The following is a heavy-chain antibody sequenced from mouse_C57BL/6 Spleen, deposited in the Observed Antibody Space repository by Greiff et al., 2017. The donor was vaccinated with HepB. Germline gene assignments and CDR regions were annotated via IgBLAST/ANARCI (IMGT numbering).Heavy chain of an antibody. J-gene: IGHJ1*03. CDR1: GYSFTGYY. Sequence: VQLQQSGPELVKPGASVKISCKASGYSFTGYYMNWVKQSPEKSLEWIGEINPSTGGTTYNQKFTAKATLTVDKSSSTAYMQLKSLTSEDSAVYYCARSPRNYYGSSYPLWYFDVWGTGTTVTVSS. V-gene: IGHV1-42*01. D-gene: IGHD1-1*01. CDR3: ARSPRNYYGSSYPLWYFDV. CDR2: INPSTGGT.